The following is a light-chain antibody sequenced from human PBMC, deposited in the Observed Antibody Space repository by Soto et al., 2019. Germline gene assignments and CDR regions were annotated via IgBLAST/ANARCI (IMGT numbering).Light chain of an antibody. V-gene: IGKV3D-20*01. CDR1: QSVSSSY. CDR3: QQYGSSSYA. Sequence: EIVLTQSPATLSLSPGERATLSCGASQSVSSSYLDWYQQKPGLAPRLLIYDASSRATGIPDRFSGSGSETVFTLNICILESEDFAVYNCQQYGSSSYAFCQGTKLEIK. J-gene: IGKJ2*01. CDR2: DAS.